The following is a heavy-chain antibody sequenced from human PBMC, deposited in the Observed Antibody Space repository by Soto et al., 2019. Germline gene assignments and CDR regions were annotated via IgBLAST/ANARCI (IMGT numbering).Heavy chain of an antibody. CDR2: ISGSGGNT. CDR1: GFTFSSYV. CDR3: AKAEDNYDVLTGYYLGNYYFDY. Sequence: EVQLLESGGGLVQPGGSLRLSCAASGFTFSSYVMSWVRQAPGKGLEWVSAISGSGGNTFYADSVKGRFTVSRDNSKNTVYLQMDSLRAEDTAIYYCAKAEDNYDVLTGYYLGNYYFDYWGQGNLVTVSS. J-gene: IGHJ4*02. V-gene: IGHV3-23*01. D-gene: IGHD3-9*01.